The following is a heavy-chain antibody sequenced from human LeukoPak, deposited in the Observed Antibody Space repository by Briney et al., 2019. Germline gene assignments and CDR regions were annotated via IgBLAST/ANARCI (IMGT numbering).Heavy chain of an antibody. V-gene: IGHV4-59*01. Sequence: PSETLSLTCTVSGGSISSYYWSWIRQPPGKGLEWIGYIYYSGSTNYNPSLKSRVTISVDTSKNQFSLKLSSVTAADTAVYYCARSGYSSGLKYWGQGTLVTVSS. CDR3: ARSGYSSGLKY. CDR2: IYYSGST. D-gene: IGHD6-19*01. CDR1: GGSISSYY. J-gene: IGHJ4*02.